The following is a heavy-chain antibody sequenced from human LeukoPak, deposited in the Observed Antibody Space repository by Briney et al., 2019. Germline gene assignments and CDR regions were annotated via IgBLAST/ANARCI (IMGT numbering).Heavy chain of an antibody. D-gene: IGHD3-10*01. CDR3: ARGGYYGSGNDFRFDP. CDR1: GGSINSYY. CDR2: IHYTGST. V-gene: IGHV4-59*01. J-gene: IGHJ5*02. Sequence: SETLSLTCTVSGGSINSYYWSWIRQPPGKGLECIGDIHYTGSTNYNPSLKSRVTISVDTSKNQFSLKLSSVTAADTAIYYCARGGYYGSGNDFRFDPWGQGTLVTVSS.